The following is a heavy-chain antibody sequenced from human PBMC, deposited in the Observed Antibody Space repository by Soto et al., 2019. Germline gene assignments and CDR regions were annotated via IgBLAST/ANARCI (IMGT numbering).Heavy chain of an antibody. D-gene: IGHD2-2*01. CDR3: ARGGMVIIPTATAFDY. Sequence: QVQLQESGPGLVKPSDTLSLTCTVSGGSISTYYWSWIRQPAGKGLEWIGRIYASGSTNYNPSLKSRVTMSVATSKNQFSLKLSSVTAADTAVYYCARGGMVIIPTATAFDYWGQGTLVTVSS. CDR2: IYASGST. V-gene: IGHV4-4*07. CDR1: GGSISTYY. J-gene: IGHJ4*02.